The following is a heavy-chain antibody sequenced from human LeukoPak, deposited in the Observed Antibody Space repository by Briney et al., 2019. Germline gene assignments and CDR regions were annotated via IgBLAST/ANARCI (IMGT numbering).Heavy chain of an antibody. V-gene: IGHV4-4*02. J-gene: IGHJ4*02. CDR2: IYHSGST. Sequence: SETLSLTCTVSGGSISSSNWWTWVRQPPGKGLEWIGEIYHSGSTNYNPSLKSRVTISVDKSKNQFSLKLSSVTAADTAVYYCARGMGDSSSWYPFDYWGQGTLVTVSS. CDR3: ARGMGDSSSWYPFDY. D-gene: IGHD6-13*01. CDR1: GGSISSSNW.